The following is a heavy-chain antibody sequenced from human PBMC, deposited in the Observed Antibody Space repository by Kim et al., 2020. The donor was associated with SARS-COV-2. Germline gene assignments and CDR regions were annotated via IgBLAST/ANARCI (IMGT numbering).Heavy chain of an antibody. V-gene: IGHV3-48*03. J-gene: IGHJ4*02. Sequence: GGSLRLSCLTSGFTFTTYEMNWVRQPPGKGLEWLSYIDSKGTTKYYADSVKGRFTISRDSTTKSLYLQMNSLRAEDTAIYYCTREAYVSGNPFDYWGQGTLVAVSS. CDR3: TREAYVSGNPFDY. CDR2: IDSKGTTK. D-gene: IGHD3-10*01. CDR1: GFTFTTYE.